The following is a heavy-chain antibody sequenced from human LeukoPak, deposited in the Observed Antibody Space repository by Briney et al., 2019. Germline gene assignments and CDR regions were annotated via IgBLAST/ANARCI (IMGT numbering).Heavy chain of an antibody. V-gene: IGHV4-59*01. J-gene: IGHJ5*02. CDR2: FYHSGDS. Sequence: SETLSLTCTVSGGSISSYYCHWIRQPPGKGLECVGHFYHSGDSHTNPSLKSRASMSIDTSKNQISLKVRSVNEADTAIYYCARGASSGWHHWFDTWGQGTMVTVSS. CDR3: ARGASSGWHHWFDT. CDR1: GGSISSYY. D-gene: IGHD6-19*01.